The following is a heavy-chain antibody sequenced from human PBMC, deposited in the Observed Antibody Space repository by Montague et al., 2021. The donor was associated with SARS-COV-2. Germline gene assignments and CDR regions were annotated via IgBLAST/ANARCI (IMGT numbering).Heavy chain of an antibody. D-gene: IGHD6-13*01. CDR3: ARLGRQQLVRLSGMEV. Sequence: SETLSLTCTVSGDSISSSSYYWGWIRQPPGKGLEWIGCIYYSGSTYYNPSLKSRVTISVDTSKNQFSLKLSSVTAADTAVYYCARLGRQQLVRLSGMEVWGQGTTVTVSS. V-gene: IGHV4-39*07. CDR2: IYYSGST. CDR1: GDSISSSSYY. J-gene: IGHJ6*02.